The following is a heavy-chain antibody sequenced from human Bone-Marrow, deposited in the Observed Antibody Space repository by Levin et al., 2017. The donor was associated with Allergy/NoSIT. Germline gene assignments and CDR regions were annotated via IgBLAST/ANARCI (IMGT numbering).Heavy chain of an antibody. Sequence: SGPTLVKPTQTLTLTCTFSGFSLSPNGLAVGWIRQPPGKAPEWLALLYWDDDKRYSPSLKNRLTITKGTSKNQVGLTMTNMAPVDTATYYCAHSGRNTSAWRIFDYWGQGILVTVSS. V-gene: IGHV2-5*02. CDR3: AHSGRNTSAWRIFDY. D-gene: IGHD3-22*01. CDR1: GFSLSPNGLA. CDR2: LYWDDDK. J-gene: IGHJ4*02.